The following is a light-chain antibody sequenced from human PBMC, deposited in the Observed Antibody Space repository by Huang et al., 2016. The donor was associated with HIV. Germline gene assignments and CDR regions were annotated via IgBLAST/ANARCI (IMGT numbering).Light chain of an antibody. CDR3: QQYNNWPPAT. V-gene: IGKV3-15*01. CDR2: GAS. CDR1: QSVSSN. Sequence: EIVMTQSPATLSVSPGERATLSCRASQSVSSNLAWYQQKPGQAPRLLIYGASTRGTGIPAGFSGSGSGTEFTLTISSLQSEDFAVYYCQQYNNWPPATFGPGTKVDIK. J-gene: IGKJ3*01.